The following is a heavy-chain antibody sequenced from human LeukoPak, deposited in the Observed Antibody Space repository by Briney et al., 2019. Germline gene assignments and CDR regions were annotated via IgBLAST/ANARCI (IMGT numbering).Heavy chain of an antibody. CDR1: GFTLSTHW. CDR2: INGDGTTT. Sequence: GGSLRLSCAASGFTLSTHWMHWVRHAPGKGLVWVSRINGDGTTTSYADSVKGRFTISRVNAKSTLYLEMDSLRAEDTAIYYCARRWYTGTYYYFDLWGQGTLVTVSS. CDR3: ARRWYTGTYYYFDL. J-gene: IGHJ4*02. V-gene: IGHV3-74*01. D-gene: IGHD1-26*01.